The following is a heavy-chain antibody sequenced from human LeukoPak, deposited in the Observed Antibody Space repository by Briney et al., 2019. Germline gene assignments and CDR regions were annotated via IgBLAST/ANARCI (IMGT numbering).Heavy chain of an antibody. CDR1: GYSISSAYY. D-gene: IGHD3-22*01. V-gene: IGHV4-38-2*02. CDR2: MYHSGST. J-gene: IGHJ4*02. CDR3: ARAGGYDSSGYYPLPDY. Sequence: SETLSLTCSVSGYSISSAYYWGWIRQPPGKGLEWIGTMYHSGSTYYNPSLKSRVAISVDTSKNQFSLKLSSVTAADTAVYYCARAGGYDSSGYYPLPDYWGQGTLVTVSS.